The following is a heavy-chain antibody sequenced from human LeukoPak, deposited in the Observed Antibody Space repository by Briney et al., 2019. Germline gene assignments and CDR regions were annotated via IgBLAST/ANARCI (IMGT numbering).Heavy chain of an antibody. V-gene: IGHV4-34*01. Sequence: PSETLSLTCAVYGGSFSGYYWSWIRQPPGKGLEWIGEINHSGSTNYNPSLKSRVTISVDTSKNQFSLKLSSVTAADTAVYYCARGGGRSIAVAANDYWAQGTLVTVSS. CDR1: GGSFSGYY. CDR3: ARGGGRSIAVAANDY. D-gene: IGHD6-19*01. J-gene: IGHJ4*02. CDR2: INHSGST.